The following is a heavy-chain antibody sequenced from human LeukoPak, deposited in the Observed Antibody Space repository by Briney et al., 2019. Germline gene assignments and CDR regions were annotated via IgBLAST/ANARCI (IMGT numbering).Heavy chain of an antibody. CDR1: GYTFTGYY. CDR3: ARGLYNTYPEDY. J-gene: IGHJ4*01. V-gene: IGHV1-2*02. Sequence: ASVKVSFKTTGYTFTGYYLHWVRQAPGQGLEWMGWISPNTGATKYAQKFQGRVAMTRDASISIAYMELSRLRSDDTAVYYCARGLYNTYPEDYWGHRILVTVSS. D-gene: IGHD1-1*01. CDR2: ISPNTGAT.